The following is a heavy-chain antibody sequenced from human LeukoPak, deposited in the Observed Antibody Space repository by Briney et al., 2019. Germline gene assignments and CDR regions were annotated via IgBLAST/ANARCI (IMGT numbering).Heavy chain of an antibody. CDR2: INPNSGGT. V-gene: IGHV1-2*04. CDR3: ARQRWYYYGMDV. D-gene: IGHD2-15*01. CDR1: GYTFTGYY. J-gene: IGHJ6*02. Sequence: ASVKVSCKASGYTFTGYYMHWVRQAPGQGLEWMGWINPNSGGTNYAQKFQGWVTMTRDTSIGTAYMELSRLRSDDTAVYYCARQRWYYYGMDVWGQGTRVTVSS.